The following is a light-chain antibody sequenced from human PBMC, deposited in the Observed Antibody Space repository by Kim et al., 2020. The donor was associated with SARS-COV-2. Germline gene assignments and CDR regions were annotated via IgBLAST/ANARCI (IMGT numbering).Light chain of an antibody. J-gene: IGKJ5*01. CDR3: QQSNSFPIT. CDR2: AAS. V-gene: IGKV1-12*01. Sequence: DIQMTQSPSSVSASVGHRVTISCRASQGISTYLAWYQQLPGKAPKLLISAASTLQSGVPSRFSGRGSGTDFTLTISSLQPEDFATYYCQQSNSFPITFGQGTRLEIK. CDR1: QGISTY.